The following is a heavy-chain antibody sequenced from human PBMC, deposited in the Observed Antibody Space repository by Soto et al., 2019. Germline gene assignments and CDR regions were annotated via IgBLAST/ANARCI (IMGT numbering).Heavy chain of an antibody. J-gene: IGHJ3*02. V-gene: IGHV3-23*01. Sequence: EVQLLESGGGLVQPGGSLTLSCAASGFTFSSYAMSWLRQAPGKGLEWVSAIDGPGDNTHYADSVKGRFTFSRDNSRKTLYLQINGLRTEDTALYYCAKQVTGWFNDAFDIWGQGTLVTVSS. CDR1: GFTFSSYA. CDR2: IDGPGDNT. D-gene: IGHD6-19*01. CDR3: AKQVTGWFNDAFDI.